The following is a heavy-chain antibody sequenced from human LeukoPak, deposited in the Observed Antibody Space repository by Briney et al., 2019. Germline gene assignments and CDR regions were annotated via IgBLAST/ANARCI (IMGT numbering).Heavy chain of an antibody. CDR3: ARGGYYDFWSGYSALLYNWFDP. Sequence: GASVKVSCKASGYTFTSYDINWVRQATGQGLEWMGWMNPNSGNTGYAQKFQGRVTITRNTSISTAYMELSSLRSEDTAVYYCARGGYYDFWSGYSALLYNWFDPWGQGTLVTVSS. CDR2: MNPNSGNT. J-gene: IGHJ5*02. V-gene: IGHV1-8*03. D-gene: IGHD3-3*01. CDR1: GYTFTSYD.